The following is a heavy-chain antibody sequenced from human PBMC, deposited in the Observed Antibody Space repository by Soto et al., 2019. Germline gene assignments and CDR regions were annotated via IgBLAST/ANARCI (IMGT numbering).Heavy chain of an antibody. J-gene: IGHJ5*02. CDR3: ARDLIAVRPGWFDP. CDR2: ISAYNGNT. V-gene: IGHV1-18*01. CDR1: GYPFVTYG. Sequence: ASVKVSCKASGYPFVTYGISWVRQAPGQRLEWMGWISAYNGNTNYAQNFQGRVTMTTVTSTSTAYMELRSLRSDDTAVYYCARDLIAVRPGWFDPWGQGTLVTVSS. D-gene: IGHD6-6*01.